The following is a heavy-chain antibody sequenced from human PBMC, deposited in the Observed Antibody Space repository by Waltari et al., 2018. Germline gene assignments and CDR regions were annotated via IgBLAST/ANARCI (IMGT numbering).Heavy chain of an antibody. D-gene: IGHD6-6*01. CDR2: SDHSGGT. Sequence: QVQLQESGPGLVKPSQTLSLTCTVSGGSISSGGYYWTWIRHLPGKGLEWIGSSDHSGGTHYSPSLKSRGTISVDRSKNQLSLNLSSVTAADTAVYYCGRGGLRYSSSSVDYWGQGTLVTVSS. V-gene: IGHV4-30-4*01. CDR1: GGSISSGGYY. CDR3: GRGGLRYSSSSVDY. J-gene: IGHJ4*02.